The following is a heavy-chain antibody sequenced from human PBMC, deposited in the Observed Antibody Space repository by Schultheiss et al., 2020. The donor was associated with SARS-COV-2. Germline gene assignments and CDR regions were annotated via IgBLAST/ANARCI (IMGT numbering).Heavy chain of an antibody. J-gene: IGHJ4*02. V-gene: IGHV1-18*01. CDR2: ISTYNFDT. CDR3: ATKRRGQWLVLDY. D-gene: IGHD6-19*01. Sequence: ASVKVSCKASGYTFSDFGFAWVRQAPGQGLEWMGWISTYNFDTKIPQKFRGRVTVTTDTSTSTAYMELRSLRSEDTAVYYCATKRRGQWLVLDYWGQGTLVTVSS. CDR1: GYTFSDFG.